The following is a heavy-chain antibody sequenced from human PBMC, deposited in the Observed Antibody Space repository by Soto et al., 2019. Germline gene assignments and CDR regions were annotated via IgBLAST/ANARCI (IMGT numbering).Heavy chain of an antibody. CDR3: ARVKSQPCLSSGYYCYYYGMDV. Sequence: QVQLQESGPGLVKPSQTLSLTCTVSGGSISSGGYYWSWIRQHPGKGLEWIGYIYYSGSTYYNPSLKSRVTISVDTSKNQFSLKLSSVTAADTAVYYCARVKSQPCLSSGYYCYYYGMDVWGQGTTVTVSS. D-gene: IGHD3-22*01. V-gene: IGHV4-31*03. J-gene: IGHJ6*02. CDR1: GGSISSGGYY. CDR2: IYYSGST.